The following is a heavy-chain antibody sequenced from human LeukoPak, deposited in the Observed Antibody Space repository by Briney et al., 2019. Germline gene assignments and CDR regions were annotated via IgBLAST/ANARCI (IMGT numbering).Heavy chain of an antibody. Sequence: SETLSLTCTVSGGSISSGGYYWSWIRQPPGKGLEWIGYIYYSGSTNYNPSLKSRVTISVDTSKNQFSLKLSSVTAADTAVYYCARGDSTGTSDYWGQGTLVTVSS. V-gene: IGHV4-61*08. CDR3: ARGDSTGTSDY. J-gene: IGHJ4*02. CDR1: GGSISSGGYY. CDR2: IYYSGST. D-gene: IGHD1-1*01.